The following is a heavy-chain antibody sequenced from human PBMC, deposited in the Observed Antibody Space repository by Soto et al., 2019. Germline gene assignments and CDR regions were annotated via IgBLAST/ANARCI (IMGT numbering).Heavy chain of an antibody. CDR2: IYHSGST. Sequence: PSETLSLTCAVSGGSISSGGYSGSWIRQPPGKGLEWIGYIYHSGSTYYNPSLKSRVTISVDRSKNQFSLKLSSVTAADTAVYYCASGGATNYGMDVWGQGTTVTVSS. D-gene: IGHD3-16*01. V-gene: IGHV4-30-2*01. CDR1: GGSISSGGYS. J-gene: IGHJ6*02. CDR3: ASGGATNYGMDV.